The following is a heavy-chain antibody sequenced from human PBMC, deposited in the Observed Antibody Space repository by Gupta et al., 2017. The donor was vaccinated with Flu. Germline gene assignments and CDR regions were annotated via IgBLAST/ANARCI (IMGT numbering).Heavy chain of an antibody. CDR1: GFTFTSSW. CDR3: ARDWAYIAFDY. D-gene: IGHD5-12*01. CDR2: INQDGSVK. Sequence: EVQLVESGGGLVQPGGSLRLSCAASGFTFTSSWMTWVRQAPGKGLEWVANINQDGSVKNCVDSVKGRFTISRDNAKNSLYLHMNSLRAEDTAVYFCARDWAYIAFDYWGQGTLVTVSS. J-gene: IGHJ4*02. V-gene: IGHV3-7*01.